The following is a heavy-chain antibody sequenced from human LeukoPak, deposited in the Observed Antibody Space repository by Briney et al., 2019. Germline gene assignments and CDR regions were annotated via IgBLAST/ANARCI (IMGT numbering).Heavy chain of an antibody. CDR1: GGTFSSYA. CDR3: AKEAGAQLRPNYFDY. D-gene: IGHD1-1*01. J-gene: IGHJ4*02. V-gene: IGHV1-69*04. Sequence: ASVKVSCKASGGTFSSYAISWVRQAPGQGLEWMGRSIPKLGIGNFAPRFQGRVTITADKSTGTVYMELSSLKSEDTAVYYCAKEAGAQLRPNYFDYWGQGTLVIVSS. CDR2: SIPKLGIG.